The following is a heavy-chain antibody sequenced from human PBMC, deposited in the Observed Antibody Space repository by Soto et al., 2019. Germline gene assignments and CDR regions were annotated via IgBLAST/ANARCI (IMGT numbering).Heavy chain of an antibody. D-gene: IGHD5-12*01. V-gene: IGHV1-69*01. CDR1: GGTFSSYA. CDR3: ARDRLSGYSGYDPSAFDI. Sequence: QVQLVQSGAEVKKPGSSVKVSCKASGGTFSSYAISWVRQAPGQGLEWMGGIIPIFGTANYAQKYQGRVTITADESTRTAYMEQSSLRSEDTAVYYCARDRLSGYSGYDPSAFDIWGQETMVTVSS. J-gene: IGHJ3*02. CDR2: IIPIFGTA.